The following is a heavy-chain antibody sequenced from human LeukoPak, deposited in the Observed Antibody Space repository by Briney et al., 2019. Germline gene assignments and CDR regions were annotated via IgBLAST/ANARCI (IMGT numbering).Heavy chain of an antibody. V-gene: IGHV3-33*01. D-gene: IGHD2-2*01. J-gene: IGHJ5*02. Sequence: PGRSLRLSCAASGFTFSNYGMHWVRQAPGKGLEWVAVIWYDGSNKYYADSMKGRFTISRDTVRNSVYLQMDSLRADDTAVYYCTRGRCASCYGASGLDPWGQGTLVTVSS. CDR1: GFTFSNYG. CDR2: IWYDGSNK. CDR3: TRGRCASCYGASGLDP.